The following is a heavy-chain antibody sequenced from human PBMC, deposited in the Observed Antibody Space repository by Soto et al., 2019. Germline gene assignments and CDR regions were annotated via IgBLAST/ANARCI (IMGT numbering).Heavy chain of an antibody. V-gene: IGHV1-46*01. CDR2: INPSGGST. CDR1: GYTFTSYY. Sequence: GAAVKVSCKASGYTFTSYYMHWVRQAPGQGLEWMGIINPSGGSTSYAQKFQGRVTMTRDTSTSTVYMELNSLRDEDTAVYYCAREWGHSSSWYKGMDVWGQGTTVTVSS. CDR3: AREWGHSSSWYKGMDV. D-gene: IGHD6-13*01. J-gene: IGHJ6*02.